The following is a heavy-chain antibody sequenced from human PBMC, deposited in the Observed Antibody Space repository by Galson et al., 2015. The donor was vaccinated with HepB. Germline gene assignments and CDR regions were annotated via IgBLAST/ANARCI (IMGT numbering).Heavy chain of an antibody. J-gene: IGHJ6*02. CDR2: ISWDGGST. CDR1: GFTFDDYT. CDR3: AKNLYCSSTSCYKNPRGYYYGMDV. Sequence: SLRLSCAASGFTFDDYTMHWVRQAPGKGLEWVSLISWDGGSTYYADSVKGRFTISRDNSKNSLYLQMNSLRTEDTALYYCAKNLYCSSTSCYKNPRGYYYGMDVWGQGTTVTVSS. V-gene: IGHV3-43*01. D-gene: IGHD2-2*02.